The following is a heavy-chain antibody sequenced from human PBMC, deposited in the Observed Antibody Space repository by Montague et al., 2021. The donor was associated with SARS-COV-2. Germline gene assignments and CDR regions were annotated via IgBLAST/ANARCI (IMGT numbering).Heavy chain of an antibody. D-gene: IGHD3-22*01. Sequence: SLRLSCAASGFTFSSSWMHWVCQAPEKGLEWVADIKCDGSEQYYLYSXXVLLTISRDNAKNSLYLQVNSLRAEDMTVYYCPLHMIVVVSEIQFDPWGQGTLVTVSS. CDR1: GFTFSSSW. V-gene: IGHV3-52*01. CDR3: PLHMIVVVSEIQFDP. J-gene: IGHJ5*02. CDR2: IKCDGSEQ.